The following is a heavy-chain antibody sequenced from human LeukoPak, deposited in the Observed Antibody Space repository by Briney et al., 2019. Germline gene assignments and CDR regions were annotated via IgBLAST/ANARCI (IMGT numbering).Heavy chain of an antibody. V-gene: IGHV5-51*01. Sequence: GESLKISCKGSGYNFTNYWIGWVRPMPGKGLEWMGLIYPGDSDTRYGPSFQGHVTISADKSISTAYVQWSSLKASDTAMYYCARSYDSSGYSDSWGQGTLVTVSS. CDR3: ARSYDSSGYSDS. J-gene: IGHJ4*02. CDR1: GYNFTNYW. CDR2: IYPGDSDT. D-gene: IGHD3-22*01.